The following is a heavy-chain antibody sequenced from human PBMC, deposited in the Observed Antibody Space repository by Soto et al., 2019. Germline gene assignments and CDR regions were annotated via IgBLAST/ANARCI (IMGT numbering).Heavy chain of an antibody. CDR1: GYSFTSYW. CDR2: IYPGDSDT. Sequence: PGESLKISCKGSGYSFTSYWIGWVRQMPGKGLEWMGIIYPGDSDTRYSPSFQGQVTISADKSISTAYLQWSSLKASDTAMYYCATQNTLTIFGHYGMDVWGQGTTVTVSS. D-gene: IGHD3-3*01. J-gene: IGHJ6*02. CDR3: ATQNTLTIFGHYGMDV. V-gene: IGHV5-51*01.